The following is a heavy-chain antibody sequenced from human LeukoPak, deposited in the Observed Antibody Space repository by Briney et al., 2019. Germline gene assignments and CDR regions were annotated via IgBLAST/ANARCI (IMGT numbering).Heavy chain of an antibody. J-gene: IGHJ4*02. D-gene: IGHD3-16*02. CDR2: IYYRGST. CDR1: GGSISSYY. CDR3: ARVSVWGSYRFDY. Sequence: SETLSLTCTVSGGSISSYYWSWIRQPPGKGLEWIGYIYYRGSTNYNPSLKSRVTISVDTSKNQFSLKLSSVTAADTAVYYCARVSVWGSYRFDYWGQGTLVTVSS. V-gene: IGHV4-59*01.